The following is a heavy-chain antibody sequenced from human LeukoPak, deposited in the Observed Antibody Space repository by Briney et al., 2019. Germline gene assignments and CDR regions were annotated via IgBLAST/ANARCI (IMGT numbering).Heavy chain of an antibody. J-gene: IGHJ4*02. CDR1: GGSISDNY. D-gene: IGHD2-15*01. CDR3: ARHPFATPFDY. CDR2: AYYSGHT. Sequence: SETLSLTCTVSGGSISDNYWSWIRQPPGEGLEWIGYAYYSGHTNYNSSLESRVTMSLDTSKSQFSLRLSSVTAADTAVYFCARHPFATPFDYWGPGTLVTVSS. V-gene: IGHV4-59*08.